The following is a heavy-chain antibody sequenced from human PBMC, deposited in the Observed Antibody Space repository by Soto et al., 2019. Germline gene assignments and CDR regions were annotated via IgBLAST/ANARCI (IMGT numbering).Heavy chain of an antibody. D-gene: IGHD3-3*01. Sequence: ASVKVSCKASGYTFTSYGISWVRQAPGQGLEWMGWISAYNGNTNYAQKLQGRVTMTTDTSTSTAYMELRSLRSDDTAVYYCARVRGGSKGFWSGYSLSHFYYGMDVGGKGPTVTVPS. CDR3: ARVRGGSKGFWSGYSLSHFYYGMDV. CDR1: GYTFTSYG. J-gene: IGHJ6*04. V-gene: IGHV1-18*04. CDR2: ISAYNGNT.